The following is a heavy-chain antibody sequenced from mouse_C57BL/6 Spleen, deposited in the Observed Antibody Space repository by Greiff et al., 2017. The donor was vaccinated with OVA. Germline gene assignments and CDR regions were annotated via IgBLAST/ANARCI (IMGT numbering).Heavy chain of an antibody. D-gene: IGHD1-1*01. CDR2: FFPGSGSI. V-gene: IGHV1-9*01. CDR3: ARAIYYGSSYWYFDV. Sequence: QVQLQQSGAELMKPGASVKLSCKATGYTFTGYWIEWVKQRPGHGLEWIGEFFPGSGSINYNEKFKGKATFTADTSSNTAYMQLSSLTTEDSAIYYCARAIYYGSSYWYFDVWGTGTTVTVSS. J-gene: IGHJ1*03. CDR1: GYTFTGYW.